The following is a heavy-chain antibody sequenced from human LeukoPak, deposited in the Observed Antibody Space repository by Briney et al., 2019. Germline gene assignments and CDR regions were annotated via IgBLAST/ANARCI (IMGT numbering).Heavy chain of an antibody. CDR3: GSPSGGWGGWGDNWFDP. Sequence: ASVKVSCKASGYTFTGSYMHWVRQAPGQGLEWVGWINLNSGGTNYAQKFQGRVTMTRDTSISTAYMELSSLRSDDTAVYYCGSPSGGWGGWGDNWFDPWGQGTLVTVSS. D-gene: IGHD3-10*01. V-gene: IGHV1-2*02. CDR2: INLNSGGT. J-gene: IGHJ5*02. CDR1: GYTFTGSY.